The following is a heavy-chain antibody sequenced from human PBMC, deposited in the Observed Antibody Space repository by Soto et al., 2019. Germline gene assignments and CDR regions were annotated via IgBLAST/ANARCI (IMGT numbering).Heavy chain of an antibody. CDR2: ISYDGSNK. J-gene: IGHJ4*02. D-gene: IGHD5-12*01. V-gene: IGHV3-30-3*01. CDR1: GFTFSSYA. CDR3: ARVDRIVATIPYCDS. Sequence: QVQLVESGGGVVQPGRSLRLSCAASGFTFSSYAMHWVRQAPGKGLEWVAVISYDGSNKYYADSVKGRFTISRDNSKNTLYLQMNSLRAEDTAVYYCARVDRIVATIPYCDSWGQGTLVTVSS.